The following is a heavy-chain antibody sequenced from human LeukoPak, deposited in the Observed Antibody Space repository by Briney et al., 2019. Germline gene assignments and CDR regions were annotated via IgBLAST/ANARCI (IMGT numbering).Heavy chain of an antibody. J-gene: IGHJ3*02. V-gene: IGHV1-24*01. Sequence: ASVKVSCKVSGYTLTELSMHWVRQAPGKGLEWMGGFDPADGETIYAQKFQGRVTMTEDTSTDTAYMELSSLRSEDTAVYYCARDLSSTYYYDSSGSEDAFDIWGQGTVVTVSS. CDR2: FDPADGET. CDR3: ARDLSSTYYYDSSGSEDAFDI. D-gene: IGHD3-22*01. CDR1: GYTLTELS.